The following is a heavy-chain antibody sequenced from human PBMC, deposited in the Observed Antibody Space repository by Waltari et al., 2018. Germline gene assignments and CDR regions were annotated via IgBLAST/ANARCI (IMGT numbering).Heavy chain of an antibody. CDR2: IYYSGST. CDR1: GGSISSSSYY. D-gene: IGHD2-15*01. Sequence: QLQLQESGPGLVKPSETLSLTCTVSGGSISSSSYYWGWVRRPPGKGLEWIGSIYYSGSTYYNPSLKSRVTISVDTSKNQFSLKLSSVTAADTAVYYCARLYGGNLDYWGQGTLVTVSS. J-gene: IGHJ4*02. CDR3: ARLYGGNLDY. V-gene: IGHV4-39*01.